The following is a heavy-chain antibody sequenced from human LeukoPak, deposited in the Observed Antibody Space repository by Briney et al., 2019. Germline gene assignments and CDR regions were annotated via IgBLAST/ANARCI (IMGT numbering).Heavy chain of an antibody. D-gene: IGHD2-8*01. V-gene: IGHV4-34*01. CDR1: GGSFSGYY. J-gene: IGHJ5*02. CDR2: INHSGST. Sequence: SETLSLTCAVYGGSFSGYYWSWIRQPPGKGLEWIGEINHSGSTNYNPSLRSRVTISVDTSKNQFALKLSSVTAADTAVYYCAXXXXMYALHNWFDPWGQGTLVTVSS. CDR3: AXXXXMYALHNWFDP.